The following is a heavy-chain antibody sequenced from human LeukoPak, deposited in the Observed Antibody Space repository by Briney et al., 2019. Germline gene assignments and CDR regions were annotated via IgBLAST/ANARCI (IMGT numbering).Heavy chain of an antibody. CDR2: ISGCGGSR. CDR3: AKDVYSNTLYYGMDV. V-gene: IGHV3-23*01. J-gene: IGHJ6*02. CDR1: GFTFSSYA. Sequence: GGSLRLSCAASGFTFSSYAMSGVRHAPGKGLEWGSAISGCGGSRYYADSVKGRFTISRDNSKNTLYLQMNSLRAEDTAVYYCAKDVYSNTLYYGMDVWGQGTTVTVSS. D-gene: IGHD4-11*01.